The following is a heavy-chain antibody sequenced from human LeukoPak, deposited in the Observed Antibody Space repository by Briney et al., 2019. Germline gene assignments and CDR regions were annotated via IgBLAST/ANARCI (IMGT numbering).Heavy chain of an antibody. D-gene: IGHD2-21*01. CDR3: AKKRGAILGDY. CDR2: ISGSGGGT. J-gene: IGHJ4*02. CDR1: GFTFSSYA. Sequence: GGSLRLSCAASGFTFSSYAMAWVRQAPGKGLEWVSTISGSGGGTYYPDSVKGGFTISRDNSKNTVYLQMNTLRAEDTAVYFCAKKRGAILGDYWGQGNLVTVSS. V-gene: IGHV3-23*01.